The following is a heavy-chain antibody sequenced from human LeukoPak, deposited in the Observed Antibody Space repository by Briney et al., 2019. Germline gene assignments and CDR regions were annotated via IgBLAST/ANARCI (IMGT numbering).Heavy chain of an antibody. V-gene: IGHV3-23*01. J-gene: IGHJ4*02. CDR1: GFIFSNYA. CDR2: ISGGGGST. D-gene: IGHD2-2*01. CDR3: AKDSIVEVPTAMLYFDY. Sequence: GGTPRLSCAASGFIFSNYAMSWVRQAPGKGLEWVSAISGGGGSTYYADSVKGRFTISRDNSENTLFLQINSLRAEDTAVYYCAKDSIVEVPTAMLYFDYWGQGTLVTVPS.